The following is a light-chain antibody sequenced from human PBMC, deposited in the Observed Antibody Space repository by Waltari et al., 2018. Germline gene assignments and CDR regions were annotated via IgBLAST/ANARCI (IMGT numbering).Light chain of an antibody. CDR2: RGD. V-gene: IGLV1-44*01. CDR1: ASNIGGNL. Sequence: QSVLTQPPSASGPPGQRVTISCSGSASNIGGNLVTWYQQLPGKAPKLLIYRGDCRPSGVPARFSGAKTGTSASLAISGLQSDDEADYFCASWDDSLNGHWVFGGGTKVTVL. J-gene: IGLJ3*02. CDR3: ASWDDSLNGHWV.